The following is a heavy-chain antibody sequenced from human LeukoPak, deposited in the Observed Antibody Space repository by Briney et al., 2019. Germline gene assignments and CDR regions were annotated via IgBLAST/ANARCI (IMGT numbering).Heavy chain of an antibody. V-gene: IGHV4-59*01. D-gene: IGHD5-12*01. CDR3: ARSRSRGYSGDFDY. J-gene: IGHJ4*02. CDR2: IYYTGTT. Sequence: SETLSLTCTVSGGSISSFYWSWIRQPPGKGLEWIGYIYYTGTTNYNPSLKSRITISADTSKNQFSLKLSSVTAADTAMYYCARSRSRGYSGDFDYWGQGTLVTVSS. CDR1: GGSISSFY.